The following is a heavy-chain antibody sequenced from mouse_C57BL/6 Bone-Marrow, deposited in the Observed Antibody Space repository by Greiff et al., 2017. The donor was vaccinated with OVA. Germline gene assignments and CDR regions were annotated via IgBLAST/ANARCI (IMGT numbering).Heavy chain of an antibody. Sequence: EVTLPESGPGMVKPSQSLSLTCTVTGYSITSGYDWHWIRHFPGNKLEWMGYISYSGSTNYNPSLKSRISITHDTSKNHFFLKLNSVTTEDTATYYCARELRFYYFDYWGQGTTLTVSS. CDR2: ISYSGST. V-gene: IGHV3-1*01. J-gene: IGHJ2*01. CDR1: GYSITSGYD. CDR3: ARELRFYYFDY. D-gene: IGHD1-1*01.